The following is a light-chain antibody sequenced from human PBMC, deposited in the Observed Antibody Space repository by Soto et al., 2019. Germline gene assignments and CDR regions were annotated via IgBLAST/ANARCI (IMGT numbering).Light chain of an antibody. CDR1: QGISSY. V-gene: IGKV1-27*01. CDR3: QKYNSDPIT. Sequence: DIQFTQSPSFLSASVGDRVTITCRASQGISSYLAWYQQTPGKLPKILIYAASTLQSGVPSRFSGSGSGTDFTLTISSLQPEDVATYYCQKYNSDPITFGQGTRLEIK. CDR2: AAS. J-gene: IGKJ5*01.